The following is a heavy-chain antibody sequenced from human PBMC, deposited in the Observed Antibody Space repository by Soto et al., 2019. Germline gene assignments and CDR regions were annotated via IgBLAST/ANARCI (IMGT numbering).Heavy chain of an antibody. CDR2: ISGSGGGT. D-gene: IGHD3-10*01. CDR3: AKAKRRGVRGVIILDY. Sequence: RGSLRLSCAASGFTFSSYAMSWVRQAPGKGLEWVSAISGSGGGTYYADSVKGRFTISRDNSKNTLYLQMNSLRAEDTAVYYCAKAKRRGVRGVIILDYWGQGTLVTVSS. CDR1: GFTFSSYA. V-gene: IGHV3-23*01. J-gene: IGHJ4*02.